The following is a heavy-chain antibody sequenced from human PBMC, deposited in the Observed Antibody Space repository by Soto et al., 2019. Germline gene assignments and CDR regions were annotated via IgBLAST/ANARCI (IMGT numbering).Heavy chain of an antibody. CDR2: ISGSGGST. CDR1: GFTFSSYA. V-gene: IGHV3-23*01. Sequence: PGGSLRLSCAASGFTFSSYAMSWVRQAPGKGLEWVSAISGSGGSTYYADSVKGRFTISRDNSKDTLYLQMNSLRAEDTAVYYCARGRGSGYNTVKGCFDDRGQRTPVTVSS. CDR3: ARGRGSGYNTVKGCFDD. J-gene: IGHJ4*02. D-gene: IGHD4-17*01.